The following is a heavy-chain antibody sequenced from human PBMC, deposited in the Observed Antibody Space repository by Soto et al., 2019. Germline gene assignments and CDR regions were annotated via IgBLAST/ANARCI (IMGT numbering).Heavy chain of an antibody. J-gene: IGHJ3*02. CDR3: ARCSGPGLPDI. D-gene: IGHD2-15*01. Sequence: QLQLQESGPGLVKPSETLSLTCTVSGGSIISSIDYYWGWIRQSPGKGLGWIGSIYSNGRTYDNPPLKSRVTTSVDTSKNQFSLKLISVTAADTAMYYCARCSGPGLPDIWGQGTMVTVSS. CDR1: GGSIISSIDYY. V-gene: IGHV4-39*01. CDR2: IYSNGRT.